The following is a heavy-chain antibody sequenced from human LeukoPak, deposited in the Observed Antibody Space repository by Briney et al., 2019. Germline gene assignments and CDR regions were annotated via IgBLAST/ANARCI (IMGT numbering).Heavy chain of an antibody. J-gene: IGHJ4*02. CDR2: ITTKTGNP. V-gene: IGHV7-4-1*02. D-gene: IGHD6-13*01. CDR3: ARDLIAAAGTGIY. Sequence: ASVKASCKASGYSFTSYAINWVRQAPGQGLEWMGGITTKTGNPTYAQGFTGRFVFSLDTSVSTAYLQISSLKTEDTAVYYCARDLIAAAGTGIYWGQGTLVTVSS. CDR1: GYSFTSYA.